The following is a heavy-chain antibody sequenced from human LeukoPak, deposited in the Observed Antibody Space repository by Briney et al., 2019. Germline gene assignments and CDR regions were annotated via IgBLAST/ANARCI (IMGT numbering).Heavy chain of an antibody. CDR1: GGSFSGYY. CDR3: ARQHDSYYYYYIDI. CDR2: LYHSDSA. J-gene: IGHJ6*03. Sequence: SETLSLTCAVYGGSFSGYYWVWIRQPPGRGLEWIGSLYHSDSAYYNTSLRSRVSMSVDKSKNNLSLTLSFVTAADTAVYYCARQHDSYYYYYIDIWGSGTTVTVSS. V-gene: IGHV4-34*10.